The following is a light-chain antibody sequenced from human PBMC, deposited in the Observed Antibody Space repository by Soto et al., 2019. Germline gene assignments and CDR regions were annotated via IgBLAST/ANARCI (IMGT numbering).Light chain of an antibody. Sequence: QSVLTQPASVSGSPGQSITISCTGTSSDVGGSKYVSWYQQHPGQAPKLMIYDVSNRPSGISDRFSGSKSGYTASLTISGLQTEDAADYYCSSYGGSSSALSVFGTGTKLTVL. CDR3: SSYGGSSSALSV. CDR1: SSDVGGSKY. J-gene: IGLJ1*01. CDR2: DVS. V-gene: IGLV2-14*03.